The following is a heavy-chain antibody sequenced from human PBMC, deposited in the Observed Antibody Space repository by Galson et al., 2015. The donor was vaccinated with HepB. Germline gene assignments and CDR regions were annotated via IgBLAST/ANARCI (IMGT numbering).Heavy chain of an antibody. J-gene: IGHJ4*02. CDR3: ARDWGANLVRGVMTAGDY. CDR2: IWYDGSNK. CDR1: GFTFSSYG. Sequence: SLRLSCAASGFTFSSYGMHWVRQAPGKGLEWVAVIWYDGSNKYYADSVKGRFTISRDNSKNTLYLQMNSLRAEDTAVYYCARDWGANLVRGVMTAGDYWGQGTLVTVSS. V-gene: IGHV3-33*08. D-gene: IGHD3-10*01.